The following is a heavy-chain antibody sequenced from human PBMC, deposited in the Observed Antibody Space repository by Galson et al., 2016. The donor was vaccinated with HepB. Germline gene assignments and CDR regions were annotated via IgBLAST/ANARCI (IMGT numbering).Heavy chain of an antibody. D-gene: IGHD3-3*01. CDR1: GFTFSSYG. Sequence: SLRLSCAASGFTFSSYGMHWVRQAPGKGLEWVAVISCDGSNKYYADSVKGRFTISRDNSKNTLYLQMNSLRAEDTAVYYCAKGYYDFWSGYYTYFDYWGQGTLVTVSS. J-gene: IGHJ4*02. CDR3: AKGYYDFWSGYYTYFDY. V-gene: IGHV3-30*18. CDR2: ISCDGSNK.